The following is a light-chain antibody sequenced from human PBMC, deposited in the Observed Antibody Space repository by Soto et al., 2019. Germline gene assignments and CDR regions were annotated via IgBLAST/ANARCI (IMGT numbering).Light chain of an antibody. CDR1: QSINSW. CDR3: EQYNSYSWT. CDR2: KAS. J-gene: IGKJ1*01. V-gene: IGKV1-5*03. Sequence: DIQMTQSPSTLSASVGDRVTVTCRASQSINSWLAWYQQKPGKAPKLLLYKASSLESGVPSRFSGSGSGTEFTLTISSLQPDDFATYYYEQYNSYSWTCGQGTKVVIK.